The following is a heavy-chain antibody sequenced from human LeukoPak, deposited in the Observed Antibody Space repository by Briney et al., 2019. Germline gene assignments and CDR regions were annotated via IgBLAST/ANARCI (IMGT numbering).Heavy chain of an antibody. J-gene: IGHJ4*02. CDR2: IWYDGSNK. D-gene: IGHD6-13*01. CDR3: ARDRIPYRVAAADFDY. CDR1: GFTFSSYG. V-gene: IGHV3-33*01. Sequence: GGSLRLSCAASGFTFSSYGMHWVRQAPGKGLEWVAVIWYDGSNKYYADSVKGRFTISRDNSKNTLYLQMNSLRAEDTAVYYCARDRIPYRVAAADFDYWGQGTLVTVSS.